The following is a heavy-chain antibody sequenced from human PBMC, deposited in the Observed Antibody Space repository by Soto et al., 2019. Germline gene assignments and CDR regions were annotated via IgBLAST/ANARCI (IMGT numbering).Heavy chain of an antibody. V-gene: IGHV3-74*01. Sequence: EVQLVESGGDLVQPGGSLRLSCAASGFTFSGHWMHWVRQVPGKGLEWVSRINTDGGSSDYADSVKGRFTISRDNAKNTLYLQVNGLRAEDTAVYYCAREAGYCSRTSCYRRAFDTWGQGTTVTVSS. CDR2: INTDGGSS. CDR1: GFTFSGHW. D-gene: IGHD2-2*01. J-gene: IGHJ3*02. CDR3: AREAGYCSRTSCYRRAFDT.